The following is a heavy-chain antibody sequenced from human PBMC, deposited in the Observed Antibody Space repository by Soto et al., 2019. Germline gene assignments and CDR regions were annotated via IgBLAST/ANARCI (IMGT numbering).Heavy chain of an antibody. D-gene: IGHD3-9*01. J-gene: IGHJ4*02. CDR1: GYTFTDYY. V-gene: IGHV1-2*02. CDR2: INPNSGAT. CDR3: ARINDLLTGYPFDY. Sequence: GASLKVSCKASGYTFTDYYLHWVRQAPGQGLEWMGWINPNSGATKYSDDFQDRVTMTRDRSINTVYMELKRLTSNDTAVYYCARINDLLTGYPFDYWGQGALVTVSS.